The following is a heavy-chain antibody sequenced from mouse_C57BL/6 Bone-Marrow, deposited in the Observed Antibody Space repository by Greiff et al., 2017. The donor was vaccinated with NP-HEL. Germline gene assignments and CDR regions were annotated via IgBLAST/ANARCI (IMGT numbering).Heavy chain of an antibody. D-gene: IGHD2-12*01. CDR1: GYSITSGYD. CDR3: ARLLPRGYFDY. J-gene: IGHJ2*01. V-gene: IGHV3-1*01. CDR2: ISYSGST. Sequence: EVKLEESGPGMVKPSQSLSLTCTVTGYSITSGYDWHWIRHFPGNKLEWMGYISYSGSTNYNPSLKSRISITHDTSKNHFFLKLNSVTTEDTATYYCARLLPRGYFDYWGQGTTLTVSS.